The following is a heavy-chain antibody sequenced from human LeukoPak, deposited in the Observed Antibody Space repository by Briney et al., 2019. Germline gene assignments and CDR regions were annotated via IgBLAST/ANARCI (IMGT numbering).Heavy chain of an antibody. CDR3: ASEEVITTSPSAFDI. V-gene: IGHV3-21*01. CDR1: GFTFSSYS. Sequence: GGSLRLSCAASGFTFSSYSMNWVRQAPGKGLEWVSSISSSSSYIYYADSVKGRFTISRDNAKNSLYLQMNSLRAEDTAVYYCASEEVITTSPSAFDIWGQGTMVTVSS. CDR2: ISSSSSYI. J-gene: IGHJ3*02. D-gene: IGHD3-22*01.